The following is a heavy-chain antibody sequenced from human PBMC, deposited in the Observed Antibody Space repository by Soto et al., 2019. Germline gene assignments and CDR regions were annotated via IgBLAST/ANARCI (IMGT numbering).Heavy chain of an antibody. CDR1: GFTFSSYG. Sequence: GGSLRLSCAASGFTFSSYGMHWVRQAPGKGLEWVAVIWYDGSNKYYADSVKGRFTISRDNSKNTLYLQMNSLRAEDTAGYYCARDSRKAVAGRHHAFDIWGQGTMVTVSS. J-gene: IGHJ3*02. V-gene: IGHV3-33*01. CDR2: IWYDGSNK. D-gene: IGHD6-19*01. CDR3: ARDSRKAVAGRHHAFDI.